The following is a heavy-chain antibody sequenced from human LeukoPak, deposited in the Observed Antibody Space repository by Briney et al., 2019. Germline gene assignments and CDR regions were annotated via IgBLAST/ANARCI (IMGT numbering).Heavy chain of an antibody. CDR3: AKKGATTGDFDY. D-gene: IGHD1-26*01. Sequence: QPGGSLRLSCAASGFTFTTYWMSWIRQAPGKGPEWVSAISGSGGDTYYADSVKGRFTISRDNSKNTLYLQMNSLRAEDTAVYYCAKKGATTGDFDYWGQGTLVTVSS. J-gene: IGHJ4*02. CDR2: ISGSGGDT. V-gene: IGHV3-23*01. CDR1: GFTFTTYW.